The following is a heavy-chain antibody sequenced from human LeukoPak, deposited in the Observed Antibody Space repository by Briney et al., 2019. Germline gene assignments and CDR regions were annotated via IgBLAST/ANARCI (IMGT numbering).Heavy chain of an antibody. D-gene: IGHD3-10*01. J-gene: IGHJ4*02. CDR1: GGSISSYY. Sequence: TPSETLSLTCSVSGGSISSYYWSWIRQPAGKGLEWIGRIYTSGSTNYNPSLKSRVTISVDTPKNQFSLELSSVTAADTAVYHCARGGFATDFDYWGQGTLVTVSS. V-gene: IGHV4-4*07. CDR3: ARGGFATDFDY. CDR2: IYTSGST.